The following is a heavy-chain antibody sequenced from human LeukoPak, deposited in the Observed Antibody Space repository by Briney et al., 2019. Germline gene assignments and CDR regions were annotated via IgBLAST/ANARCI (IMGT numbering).Heavy chain of an antibody. J-gene: IGHJ4*02. V-gene: IGHV4-61*05. CDR2: IYYSGST. CDR3: ARAGGWYSYGYDY. Sequence: SETLSLTCTVSGGSISSSSYYWGWIRQPPGKGLEWIGYIYYSGSTNYNPSLKSRVTISVDTSKNQFSLKLSSVTAADTAVYYCARAGGWYSYGYDYWGQGTLVTVSS. CDR1: GGSISSSSYY. D-gene: IGHD5-18*01.